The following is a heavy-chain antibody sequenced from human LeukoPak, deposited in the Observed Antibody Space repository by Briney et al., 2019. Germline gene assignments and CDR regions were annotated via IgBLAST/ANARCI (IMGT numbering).Heavy chain of an antibody. D-gene: IGHD6-6*01. CDR1: GGSISNFY. CDR2: IHPSGST. V-gene: IGHV4-4*09. J-gene: IGHJ4*01. CDR3: ARGGGDSSSSQDFDY. Sequence: PSETLSLTCTVSGGSISNFYWNWIRKSPGKGLDWIGYIHPSGSTNYNPSLKGRVTISVDTSKNQFSLRLSSVTAADTAVYYCARGGGDSSSSQDFDYWGQGTLVTVSS.